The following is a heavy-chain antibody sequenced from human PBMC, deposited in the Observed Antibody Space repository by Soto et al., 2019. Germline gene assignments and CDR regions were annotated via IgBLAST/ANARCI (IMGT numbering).Heavy chain of an antibody. CDR1: GFTFSTNA. J-gene: IGHJ4*02. D-gene: IGHD5-12*01. CDR2: ISFDSSEI. V-gene: IGHV3-30*15. Sequence: LRLSCVGSGFTFSTNAMHCVRQGPGKVLEWVAIISFDSSEIHYASSRKGRYTIPKNKPRTALFLHVSRPRADDTSVYYCAIGQVADSSLDHWGQGTLVTVSS. CDR3: AIGQVADSSLDH.